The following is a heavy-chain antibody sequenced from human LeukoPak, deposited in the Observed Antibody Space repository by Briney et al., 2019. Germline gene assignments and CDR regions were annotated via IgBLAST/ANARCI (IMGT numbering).Heavy chain of an antibody. CDR2: IFFTGGT. CDR3: ARVDDWNALEY. CDR1: GRSLNNYY. D-gene: IGHD1-1*01. V-gene: IGHV4-59*01. Sequence: WETLALPCTVSGRSLNNYYWSWIRQPPGKALEGVGYIFFTGGTNYNPSLKSRVTISVDTSKNQCSLKLNSVTAADTAIYYCARVDDWNALEYWGQGILVTVSS. J-gene: IGHJ4*02.